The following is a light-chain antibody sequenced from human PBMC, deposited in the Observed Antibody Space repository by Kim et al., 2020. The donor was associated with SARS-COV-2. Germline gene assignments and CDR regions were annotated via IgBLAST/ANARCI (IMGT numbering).Light chain of an antibody. CDR2: GAS. V-gene: IGKV3-15*01. Sequence: VSPGERATLSCRASQSLTSNLAWYLHKPGQAPRLLIYGASTRATGIPARFNGIGSGTEFTLTISSLQSEDFAVYYCQQYNSWPRTFGQGTKVEIK. J-gene: IGKJ1*01. CDR3: QQYNSWPRT. CDR1: QSLTSN.